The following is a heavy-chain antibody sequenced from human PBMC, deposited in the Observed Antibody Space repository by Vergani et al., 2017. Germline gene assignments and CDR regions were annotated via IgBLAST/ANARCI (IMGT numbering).Heavy chain of an antibody. CDR2: IKQDGSEK. Sequence: EVQLVESGGGLVQPGGSLRLSCAASGFTFSSYWMSWVRQAPGKGLEWVANIKQDGSEKYYVDSVKGRFTIARDNAKNSLYLQMNSLRAEDTAVYYCARDLKYSSSWSNWFDPWGQGTLVTVSS. V-gene: IGHV3-7*01. CDR3: ARDLKYSSSWSNWFDP. J-gene: IGHJ5*02. D-gene: IGHD6-13*01. CDR1: GFTFSSYW.